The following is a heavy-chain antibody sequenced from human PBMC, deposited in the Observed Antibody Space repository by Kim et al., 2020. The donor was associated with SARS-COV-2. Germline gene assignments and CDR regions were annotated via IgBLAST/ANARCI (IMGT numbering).Heavy chain of an antibody. J-gene: IGHJ4*02. CDR3: ARVGGEYDYVWGSYRPNYPNFDY. V-gene: IGHV3-7*03. CDR1: GFTFSSYW. Sequence: GGSLRLSCAASGFTFSSYWMSWVRQAPGKGLEWVANIKQDGSEKYYVDSVKGRFTISRDNAKNSLYLQMNSLRAEDTAVYYCARVGGEYDYVWGSYRPNYPNFDYWGQGTLVTVSS. CDR2: IKQDGSEK. D-gene: IGHD3-16*02.